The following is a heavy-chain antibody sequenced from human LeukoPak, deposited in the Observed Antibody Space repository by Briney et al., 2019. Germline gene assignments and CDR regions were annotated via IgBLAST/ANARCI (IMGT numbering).Heavy chain of an antibody. CDR1: GFSFSSYA. Sequence: PGGSLRLSCAASGFSFSSYAMSWVRQAPGKGLEWVSGISGSGGSTSYADSVKGRFTISRDNSKNTTYLQMNSLRAEDTAVYYCAKAGLVATTDFDYWGRGTLVTVSS. J-gene: IGHJ4*02. CDR2: ISGSGGST. CDR3: AKAGLVATTDFDY. V-gene: IGHV3-23*01. D-gene: IGHD5-12*01.